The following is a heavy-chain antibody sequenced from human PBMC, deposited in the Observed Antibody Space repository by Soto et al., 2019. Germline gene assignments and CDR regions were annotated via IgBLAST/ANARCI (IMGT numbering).Heavy chain of an antibody. CDR2: IAWNSGII. CDR1: GFSFDEYA. D-gene: IGHD2-15*01. Sequence: EVQLVESGGGLVQPGRSPRLSCAAAGFSFDEYAMHWVRLVPGTGLEWVSAIAWNSGIIGYTDSVKGRFTISRDNARNSLYLQMNSLRPEDTALYYCAKHSAVTYCTGGSCPLDSWGQGTLVTVSS. CDR3: AKHSAVTYCTGGSCPLDS. V-gene: IGHV3-9*01. J-gene: IGHJ4*02.